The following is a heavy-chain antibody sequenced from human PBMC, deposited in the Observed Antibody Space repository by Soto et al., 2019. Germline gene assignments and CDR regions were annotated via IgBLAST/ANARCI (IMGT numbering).Heavy chain of an antibody. J-gene: IGHJ6*02. V-gene: IGHV3-21*01. CDR3: ARVYWSLSTTYYYYGMDV. D-gene: IGHD2-8*02. Sequence: PGGSLRLSCAASGFTFSSYSMNWVRQAPGKGLEWVSSISSSSSYIYYADSVKGRFTISRDNAKNSLYLQMNSLRAEDTAVYYCARVYWSLSTTYYYYGMDVWGQGTTVTVSS. CDR1: GFTFSSYS. CDR2: ISSSSSYI.